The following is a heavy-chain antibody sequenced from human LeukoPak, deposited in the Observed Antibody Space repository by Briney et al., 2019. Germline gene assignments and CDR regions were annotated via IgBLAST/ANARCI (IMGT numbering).Heavy chain of an antibody. CDR2: IYYSGST. V-gene: IGHV4-39*07. CDR3: ARDRGGHSSGYYYYMDV. D-gene: IGHD5-18*01. J-gene: IGHJ6*03. CDR1: GGSISSSSYY. Sequence: SETLSLTCTVSGGSISSSSYYWGWIRQPPGKGLVWIGSIYYSGSTYYNPSLKSRVTISVDTSKNQFSLKLSSVTAADTAVYYCARDRGGHSSGYYYYMDVWGKGTTVTVSS.